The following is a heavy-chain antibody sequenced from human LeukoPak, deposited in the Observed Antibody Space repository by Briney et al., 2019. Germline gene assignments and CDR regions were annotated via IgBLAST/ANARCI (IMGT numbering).Heavy chain of an antibody. CDR1: GFSLSTSGVG. CDR2: IFWDDSK. J-gene: IGHJ4*02. Sequence: SGPTLVKPTQTLTLTCTFSGFSLSTSGVGVGWIRQPPGKALEWLALIFWDDSKRYSPSLRSRLTVTKDTSKNQVVLTMTNMDPLDTATYYCARALGALGGYYWRVYFDYWGQGTLVTVSS. CDR3: ARALGALGGYYWRVYFDY. D-gene: IGHD3-3*01. V-gene: IGHV2-5*02.